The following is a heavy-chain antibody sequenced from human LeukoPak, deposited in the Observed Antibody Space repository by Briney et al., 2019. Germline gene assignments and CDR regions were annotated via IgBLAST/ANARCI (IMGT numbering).Heavy chain of an antibody. V-gene: IGHV4-4*07. J-gene: IGHJ4*02. CDR2: IYYTGST. D-gene: IGHD5-18*01. CDR3: ARGLSGDSYGFEY. Sequence: SETLSLTCIVSDGSISYNYWSWIRQSAGKGLELIRRIYYTGSTNYNPSLRSRVTMSVDTSKNQFSLMLSSVTAADTAVYYCARGLSGDSYGFEYWGQGTLVTVSS. CDR1: DGSISYNY.